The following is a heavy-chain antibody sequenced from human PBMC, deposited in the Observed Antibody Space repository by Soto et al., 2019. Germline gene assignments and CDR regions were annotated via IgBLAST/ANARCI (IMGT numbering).Heavy chain of an antibody. J-gene: IGHJ5*02. Sequence: SETLSLTCTVSGGSISSSSYYWGWIRQPPGKGLEWIGRIYYSGSTSYNPSLKSRVTISVDTSKNQFSLKLSSVTAADTAVYYCARGYDFWSGLFDPWGQGTLVTVSS. V-gene: IGHV4-39*01. CDR2: IYYSGST. D-gene: IGHD3-3*01. CDR3: ARGYDFWSGLFDP. CDR1: GGSISSSSYY.